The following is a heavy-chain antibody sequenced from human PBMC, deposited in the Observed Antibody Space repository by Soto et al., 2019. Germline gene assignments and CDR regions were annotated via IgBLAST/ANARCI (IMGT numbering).Heavy chain of an antibody. J-gene: IGHJ6*02. CDR2: IYTSGST. Sequence: PSETLSLTCTVSGGSISSYYWSWIRQPAGKGLEWIGRIYTSGSTNYNPSLKSRVTMSVDTSKNQFSLKLSSETAADTAVYYCAGGVVIDYYYYYGMDVWGQGTTVTVSS. V-gene: IGHV4-4*07. CDR1: GGSISSYY. D-gene: IGHD3-3*01. CDR3: AGGVVIDYYYYYGMDV.